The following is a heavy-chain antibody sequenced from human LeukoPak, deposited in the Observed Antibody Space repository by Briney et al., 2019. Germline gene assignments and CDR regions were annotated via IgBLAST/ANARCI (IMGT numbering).Heavy chain of an antibody. D-gene: IGHD3-10*01. Sequence: GESLKISCKASGYSFTSYWIGWVRQMPGKGLEWMGIIYPADSDTRYSPSFQGQVTISADKSISTAYLQWSSLKASDTAMYYCVSPITYYYGSGSYGPFDYWGQGTLVTVSS. CDR2: IYPADSDT. CDR3: VSPITYYYGSGSYGPFDY. V-gene: IGHV5-51*01. J-gene: IGHJ4*02. CDR1: GYSFTSYW.